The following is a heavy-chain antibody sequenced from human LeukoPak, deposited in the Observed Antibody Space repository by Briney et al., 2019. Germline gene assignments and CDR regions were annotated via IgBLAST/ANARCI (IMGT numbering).Heavy chain of an antibody. CDR2: IKRDGSEK. Sequence: TVGALRLSCAASGFTFSSYWMSWVRQAPGKGLEWVANIKRDGSEKYYVDSVKGRFTISRDDAKNSLYLQMNSLRAEDTAVYYCARIGLGYYYFDYWGQGTLVTVSS. CDR1: GFTFSSYW. J-gene: IGHJ4*02. CDR3: ARIGLGYYYFDY. D-gene: IGHD1-26*01. V-gene: IGHV3-7*01.